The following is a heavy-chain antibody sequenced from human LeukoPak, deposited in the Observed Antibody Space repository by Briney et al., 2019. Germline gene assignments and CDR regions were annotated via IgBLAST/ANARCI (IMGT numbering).Heavy chain of an antibody. J-gene: IGHJ4*02. V-gene: IGHV3-30*02. D-gene: IGHD6-13*01. CDR1: GFTFSSYG. CDR3: AKEGQQLALFDY. Sequence: GGSLRLSCAASGFTFSSYGMHWVRQAPGKGLEWVAFIRYDGSNKYYADSVKGRFTISRDNSKNTLSLQMNSLRAEDTAVYYCAKEGQQLALFDYWGQGTLVTVSS. CDR2: IRYDGSNK.